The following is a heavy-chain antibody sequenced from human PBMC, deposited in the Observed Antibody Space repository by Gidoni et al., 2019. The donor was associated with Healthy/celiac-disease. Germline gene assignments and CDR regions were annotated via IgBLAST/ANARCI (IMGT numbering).Heavy chain of an antibody. CDR2: ISGSGGST. V-gene: IGHV3-23*01. CDR1: GFTFSSYA. J-gene: IGHJ5*02. CDR3: AKDRGFTEVVVPAAMEGPGWFDP. D-gene: IGHD2-2*01. Sequence: EVQLLESGGGLVQPGGSLRLSCAASGFTFSSYAMRWVRQAPGKGLEWVSAISGSGGSTYYADSVKGRFTISRDNSKNTLYLQMNSLRAEDTAVYYCAKDRGFTEVVVPAAMEGPGWFDPWGQGTLVTVSS.